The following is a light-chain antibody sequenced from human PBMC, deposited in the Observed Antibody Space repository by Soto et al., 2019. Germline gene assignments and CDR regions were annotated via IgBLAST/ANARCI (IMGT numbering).Light chain of an antibody. V-gene: IGKV3-11*01. Sequence: EIVLTQSPAILSVSPGERATLSCSASQSISRSLAWYQQKPGQAPRLLISDASTRATGIPARFSGSGSGTDFTLTISSLEPEDFAVYYCQQLTDWPPQWTFGQGTKVDI. J-gene: IGKJ1*01. CDR3: QQLTDWPPQWT. CDR1: QSISRS. CDR2: DAS.